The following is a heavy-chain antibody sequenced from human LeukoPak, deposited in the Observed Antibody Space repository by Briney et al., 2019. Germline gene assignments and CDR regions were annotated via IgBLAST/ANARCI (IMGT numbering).Heavy chain of an antibody. D-gene: IGHD4-17*01. CDR2: INPNSGGT. V-gene: IGHV1-2*02. CDR3: ARENGATVTTHFEH. CDR1: VYTFTVYY. J-gene: IGHJ4*02. Sequence: ASVTVSFTASVYTFTVYYMHWVRQAPGQGLEWMGWINPNSGGTNYAQKFQGRVTMTRDTAISTAYMELSRLRSDDTAVYYCARENGATVTTHFEHGGQGTLVTVSS.